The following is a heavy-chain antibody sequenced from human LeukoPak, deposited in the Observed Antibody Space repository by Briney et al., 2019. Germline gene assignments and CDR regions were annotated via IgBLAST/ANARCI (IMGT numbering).Heavy chain of an antibody. J-gene: IGHJ4*02. CDR3: AKEKNSYSSSSGQGY. Sequence: GGSLRLSCAASGFAFSSYGMHWVRQAPGKGLEWVAFIRYDGSNKYYADSVKGRLTISRDNSENTLYLQMTSLRGDDTAVYYCAKEKNSYSSSSGQGYWGQGTLVTVSS. CDR1: GFAFSSYG. V-gene: IGHV3-30*02. CDR2: IRYDGSNK. D-gene: IGHD6-6*01.